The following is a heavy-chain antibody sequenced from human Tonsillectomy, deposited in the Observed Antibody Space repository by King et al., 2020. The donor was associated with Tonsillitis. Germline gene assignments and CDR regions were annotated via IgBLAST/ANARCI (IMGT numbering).Heavy chain of an antibody. CDR3: AGSMVRGVIIFDY. V-gene: IGHV4-59*01. CDR1: GGSISSYY. J-gene: IGHJ4*02. D-gene: IGHD3-10*01. Sequence: QLQESGPGLVKPSETLSLTCTVSGGSISSYYWSWIRQPPGKGLEWIGYIYYSGSTNYNPALKRRVTISVDTSKNQFSLKLSSVTAADTAVYYCAGSMVRGVIIFDYWGQGTLVTVSS. CDR2: IYYSGST.